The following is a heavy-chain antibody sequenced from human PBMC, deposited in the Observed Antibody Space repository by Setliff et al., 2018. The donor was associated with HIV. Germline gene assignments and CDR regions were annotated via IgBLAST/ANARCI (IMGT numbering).Heavy chain of an antibody. V-gene: IGHV3-23*03. J-gene: IGHJ4*02. CDR2: IYSGGSST. Sequence: LRLSCAASGFTFSSYAMSWVRQAPGKGLEWVSLIYSGGSSTYYADSVKGRFTISRDNSKNTLYLQMNGLRAEDTAVYYCAKVYSYDILTGYYPSLEYWGQGTLVTVSS. D-gene: IGHD3-9*01. CDR1: GFTFSSYA. CDR3: AKVYSYDILTGYYPSLEY.